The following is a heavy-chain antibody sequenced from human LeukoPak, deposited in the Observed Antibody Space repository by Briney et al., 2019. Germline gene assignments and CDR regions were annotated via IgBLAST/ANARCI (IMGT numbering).Heavy chain of an antibody. J-gene: IGHJ3*02. V-gene: IGHV3-23*01. CDR3: AKDLFLVPYDAFDI. CDR1: GCTFSSYA. Sequence: GGALRLSCAASGCTFSSYAMSWVRQAPGKGGEWVSASSGSGGSTYYADSVRGRFNISRANSNTTLYLPINSLRAEDTAVYDCAKDLFLVPYDAFDIWGQGTMVTVSS. CDR2: SSGSGGST. D-gene: IGHD3-22*01.